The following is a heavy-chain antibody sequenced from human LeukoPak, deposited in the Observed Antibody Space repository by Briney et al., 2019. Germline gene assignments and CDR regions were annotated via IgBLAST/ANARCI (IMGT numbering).Heavy chain of an antibody. CDR1: GFIFSSYG. J-gene: IGHJ4*02. D-gene: IGHD6-13*01. V-gene: IGHV3-48*02. Sequence: PGRSLRLSCAASGFIFSSYGMHWVRQAPGKGLEWVSSITGSGASTYYADSVKGRFTISRDSAKNSLYLQMNSLRDEDTAVYYCARGYSALDYWGQGTLVTVSS. CDR3: ARGYSALDY. CDR2: ITGSGAST.